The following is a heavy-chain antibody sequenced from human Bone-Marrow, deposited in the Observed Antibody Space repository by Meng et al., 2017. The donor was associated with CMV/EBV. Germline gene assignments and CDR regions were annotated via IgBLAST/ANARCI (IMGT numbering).Heavy chain of an antibody. CDR1: GYTFIGYY. D-gene: IGHD5-12*01. J-gene: IGHJ4*02. CDR3: ARVESGYEHFDY. CDR2: INPNSGGT. V-gene: IGHV1-2*02. Sequence: ASVKVSCKASGYTFIGYYMHWVRQAPGQGLEWMGWINPNSGGTNYAQKFQGRVTMTRDTSISTAYMELSRLRSDDTAVYYCARVESGYEHFDYWGQGTLVTVSS.